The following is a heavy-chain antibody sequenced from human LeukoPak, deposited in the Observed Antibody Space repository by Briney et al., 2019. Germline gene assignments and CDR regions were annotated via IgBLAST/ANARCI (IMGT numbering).Heavy chain of an antibody. J-gene: IGHJ3*02. D-gene: IGHD6-13*01. CDR1: GFTFGDYA. V-gene: IGHV3-21*01. CDR2: ISSSSSYI. Sequence: GGSLRLSCTASGFTFGDYAMNWVRQAPGKGLEWVSSISSSSSYIYYADSVKGRFTISRDNAKNSLYLQMNSLRAEDTAVYYCARDRSYSSSWYFKVDVFDIWGQGTMVTVSS. CDR3: ARDRSYSSSWYFKVDVFDI.